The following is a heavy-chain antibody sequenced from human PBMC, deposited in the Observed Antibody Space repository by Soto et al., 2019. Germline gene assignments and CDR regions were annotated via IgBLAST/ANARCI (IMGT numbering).Heavy chain of an antibody. CDR3: AKILSTVTTYYYGMDA. CDR2: ISGSGDKT. Sequence: GSLRLSCAASGFSLSTYPMVWVRQAPGKRLEAVSSISGSGDKTYYKDSVKGRFTIPRDNSKNTVDLQMNSLRPEDTAVYYCAKILSTVTTYYYGMDAWGQGTTVTVSS. V-gene: IGHV3-23*01. D-gene: IGHD4-17*01. J-gene: IGHJ6*02. CDR1: GFSLSTYP.